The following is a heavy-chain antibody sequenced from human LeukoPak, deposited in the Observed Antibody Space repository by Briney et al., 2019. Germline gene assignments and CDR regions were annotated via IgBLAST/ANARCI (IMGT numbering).Heavy chain of an antibody. CDR2: IRYDGSNK. Sequence: GESLRLSCAASGFTFSSYGMHWVRQAPGKGLEWVAFIRYDGSNKYYADSVKGRFTISRDNSKNTLYLQMNSLRAEDTAVYYCAKAAGWSGTFDYWGQGTLVTVSS. CDR1: GFTFSSYG. D-gene: IGHD1-7*01. V-gene: IGHV3-30*02. CDR3: AKAAGWSGTFDY. J-gene: IGHJ4*02.